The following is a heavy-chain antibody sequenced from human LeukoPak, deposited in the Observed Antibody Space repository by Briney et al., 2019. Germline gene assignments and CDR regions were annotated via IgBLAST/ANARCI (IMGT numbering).Heavy chain of an antibody. V-gene: IGHV1-69*05. CDR1: GGTFSSYA. D-gene: IGHD3-22*01. CDR2: IIPIFGRA. CDR3: ARAYYDSSGYYAPGYFDY. Sequence: GASVTVSCTASGGTFSSYAVSWVRHAPGQGLEWMGGIIPIFGRANYAQKFQGRVTINTDESMSTAYMELSSLRSEDTAVYDCARAYYDSSGYYAPGYFDYWGQGTLVTVSS. J-gene: IGHJ4*02.